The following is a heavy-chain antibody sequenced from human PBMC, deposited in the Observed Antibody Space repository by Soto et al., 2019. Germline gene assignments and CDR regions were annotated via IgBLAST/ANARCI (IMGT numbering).Heavy chain of an antibody. V-gene: IGHV1-3*01. J-gene: IGHJ4*02. D-gene: IGHD4-17*01. CDR1: GYTFTSYA. Sequence: GVPVKLSCKDPGYTFTSYALHWVRQAHGQRLEWMGWINAGNGNTKYSQKFQGRVTITRDTSASTAYMELSSLRSEDTAVYYCAKYVFLLPDYGDSGGFDYWGQGTLVTVSS. CDR2: INAGNGNT. CDR3: AKYVFLLPDYGDSGGFDY.